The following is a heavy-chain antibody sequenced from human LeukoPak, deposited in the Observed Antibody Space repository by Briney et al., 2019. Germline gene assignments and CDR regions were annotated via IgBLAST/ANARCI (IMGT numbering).Heavy chain of an antibody. D-gene: IGHD5-24*01. CDR1: GGSISSVDYY. V-gene: IGHV4-30-4*01. Sequence: SETLSLTCTVSGGSISSVDYYWRWLRQPPGRGREWIGYIYYSGSTYYNPSLKSRVTISVDTSKNQFSLKLSSVTAADTAVYYCARRSSLATTPSGYYFDYWGQGTLVTVSS. J-gene: IGHJ4*02. CDR2: IYYSGST. CDR3: ARRSSLATTPSGYYFDY.